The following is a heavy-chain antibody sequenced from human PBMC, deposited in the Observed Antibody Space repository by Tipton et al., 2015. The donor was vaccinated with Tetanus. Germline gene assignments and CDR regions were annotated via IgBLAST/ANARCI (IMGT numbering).Heavy chain of an antibody. J-gene: IGHJ2*01. CDR2: IFLSGTT. Sequence: LSLTCTVSGGSVSTYYWSWVRQPAGKGLEWIGRIFLSGTTYYSPSLESRVTMSADTSKNQFSLKLSSVTAADTAVYYCARAAGSRYFDLWGRGTLVTVSS. V-gene: IGHV4-4*07. CDR1: GGSVSTYY. CDR3: ARAAGSRYFDL.